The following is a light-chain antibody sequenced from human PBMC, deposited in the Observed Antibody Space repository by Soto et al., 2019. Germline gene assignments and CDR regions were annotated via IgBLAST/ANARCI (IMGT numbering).Light chain of an antibody. CDR2: DNN. V-gene: IGLV1-51*01. CDR1: SSNIGNNY. Sequence: QSVLTQPPSVSAAPGQKVTISCSGSSSNIGNNYVSWYQQLPGTAPKLLIYDNNKRPSGIPDRFSGSKSGTSATLGITGLPTGEGADYYCGTWESSLGAVVFGGGAQLTVL. CDR3: GTWESSLGAVV. J-gene: IGLJ2*01.